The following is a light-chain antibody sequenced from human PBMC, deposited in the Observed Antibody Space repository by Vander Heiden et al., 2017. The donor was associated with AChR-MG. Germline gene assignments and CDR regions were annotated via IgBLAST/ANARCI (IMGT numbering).Light chain of an antibody. CDR2: AAS. CDR1: QGIGNY. Sequence: DIQMTQSPSSLSASVGDRVTITCRASQGIGNYLAWYQQIPGKGPNVLIYAASSLHSGVPSRFGGSGSGTDFPLTISSLQPEDVAAYFCQKYNSAPPITLGPRTKVDVK. V-gene: IGKV1-27*01. J-gene: IGKJ3*01. CDR3: QKYNSAPPIT.